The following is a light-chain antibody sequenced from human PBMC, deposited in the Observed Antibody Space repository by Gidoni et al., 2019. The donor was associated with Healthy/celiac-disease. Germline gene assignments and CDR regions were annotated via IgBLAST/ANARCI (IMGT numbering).Light chain of an antibody. Sequence: IQMTQSPSSLSASVGDRVTITCRARQSISSYLNWYQQKPGKAPKLLIYAASSLQSGVPSRFSGSGAGTDFTLTISSLQPEDFATYYCQQSYSTPRLTFGGXTKVEIK. J-gene: IGKJ4*01. V-gene: IGKV1-39*01. CDR2: AAS. CDR3: QQSYSTPRLT. CDR1: QSISSY.